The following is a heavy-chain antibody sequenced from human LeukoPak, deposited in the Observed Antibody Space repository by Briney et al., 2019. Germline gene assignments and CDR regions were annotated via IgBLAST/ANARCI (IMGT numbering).Heavy chain of an antibody. CDR1: GGSLSSGSYY. Sequence: TLSLTCTVSGGSLSSGSYYWSWIRHPAGNGLEGIGLIYTSGSTNYTLSLRSRVTISVDTSKNHFSLKLCAVTAADTSVYSCVREDSRRSGSYCGGQGFDYWGQGTLVTVSS. CDR3: VREDSRRSGSYCGGQGFDY. J-gene: IGHJ4*02. D-gene: IGHD1-26*01. CDR2: IYTSGST. V-gene: IGHV4-61*02.